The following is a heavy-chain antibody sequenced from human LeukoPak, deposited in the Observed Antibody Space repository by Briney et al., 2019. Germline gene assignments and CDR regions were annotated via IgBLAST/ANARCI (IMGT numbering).Heavy chain of an antibody. J-gene: IGHJ6*03. CDR3: AREFPDATAYYYYYYMDV. Sequence: SETLSLTCAVYGGSFSGYYWSWIRQPPGKGLEWIGEINHSGSTYYNPSLKSRVTISVDTSKNQFSLKLSSVTAADTAVYYCAREFPDATAYYYYYYMDVWGKGTTVTVSS. CDR1: GGSFSGYY. D-gene: IGHD4-17*01. CDR2: INHSGST. V-gene: IGHV4-34*01.